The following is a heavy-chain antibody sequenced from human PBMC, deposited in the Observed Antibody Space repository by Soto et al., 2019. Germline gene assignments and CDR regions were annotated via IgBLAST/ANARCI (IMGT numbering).Heavy chain of an antibody. CDR3: ARVDFWSGFWGLDH. J-gene: IGHJ4*02. CDR2: IKEDGSEK. CDR1: GFTFSSHW. D-gene: IGHD3-3*01. V-gene: IGHV3-7*01. Sequence: PGGSLRLSCAASGFTFSSHWMSWVRQAPGKGLEWVANIKEDGSEKYYADSVKGRFTVSRDNAKNSLSLEMSSLGAEDTALYYCARVDFWSGFWGLDHWGQGTLVTVSS.